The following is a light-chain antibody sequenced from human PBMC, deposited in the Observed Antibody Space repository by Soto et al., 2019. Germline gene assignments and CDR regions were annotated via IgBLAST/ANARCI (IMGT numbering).Light chain of an antibody. J-gene: IGKJ2*01. CDR1: QSVSSNY. CDR2: GAS. Sequence: EIVLTQSPGTLSLSPGERATLSCRASQSVSSNYLAWYQQKPGQAPRLLIYGASSRATGIPDRFSGTASGADFTLTSSRLEPEDFAVYYCQQYGSSPPMYTFGQGTKLEIK. CDR3: QQYGSSPPMYT. V-gene: IGKV3-20*01.